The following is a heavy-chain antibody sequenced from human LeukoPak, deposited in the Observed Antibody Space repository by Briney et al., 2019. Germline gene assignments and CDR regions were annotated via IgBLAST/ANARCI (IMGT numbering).Heavy chain of an antibody. CDR2: INSDGSST. CDR1: GFTFNSYG. J-gene: IGHJ3*02. Sequence: GGSLRLSCAASGFTFNSYGMHWVRQAPGKGLVWVSRINSDGSSTSYADSVRGRFTISRDNAKNTLYLQMNSLRAEDTAVYYCARDHPSYDYVWGSYRYGIGAFDIWGQGTMVTVSS. V-gene: IGHV3-74*01. D-gene: IGHD3-16*02. CDR3: ARDHPSYDYVWGSYRYGIGAFDI.